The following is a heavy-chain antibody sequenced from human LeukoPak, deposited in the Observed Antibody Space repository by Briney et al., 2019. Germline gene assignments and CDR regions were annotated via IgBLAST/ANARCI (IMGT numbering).Heavy chain of an antibody. CDR1: GGSISSYY. J-gene: IGHJ3*02. CDR3: ATKTEERSYYDYVWGSYRPDAFDI. D-gene: IGHD3-16*02. CDR2: IYTSGST. Sequence: SETLSLTCTVSGGSISSYYWSWIRQPAGKGLEWIGRIYTSGSTNYNPSLKSRVTMSVDTSKNQFSLKLSSVTAADTAVYYCATKTEERSYYDYVWGSYRPDAFDIWGQGTMVTVSS. V-gene: IGHV4-4*07.